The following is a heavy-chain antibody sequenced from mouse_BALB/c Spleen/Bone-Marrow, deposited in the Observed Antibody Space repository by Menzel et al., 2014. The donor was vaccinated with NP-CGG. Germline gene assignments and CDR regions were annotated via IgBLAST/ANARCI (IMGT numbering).Heavy chain of an antibody. Sequence: EVKLQESGGGLVQPGRSLKISCAASGFDFSGFWMGWVRLAPGKGLEWIGEINPDSRTINYSPFLKDRFIISRDNAKNTLYLYMSKVRSEDTALYYCARLGYYGGFAYWGQGTLVTVSA. J-gene: IGHJ3*01. D-gene: IGHD2-3*01. CDR3: ARLGYYGGFAY. CDR1: GFDFSGFW. V-gene: IGHV4-1*02. CDR2: INPDSRTI.